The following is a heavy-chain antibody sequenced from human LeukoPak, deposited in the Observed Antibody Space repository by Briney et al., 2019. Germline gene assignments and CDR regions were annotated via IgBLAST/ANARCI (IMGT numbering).Heavy chain of an antibody. CDR2: ISAYNGNT. D-gene: IGHD4-23*01. J-gene: IGHJ4*02. CDR3: ARAAHGGNFDY. V-gene: IGHV1-18*01. CDR1: GGTFSSYA. Sequence: ASVKVSCKASGGTFSSYAISWVRQAPGQGLEWMGWISAYNGNTNYAQKLQGRVTMTTDTSTSTAYMELRSLRSDDTAVYYCARAAHGGNFDYWGQGTLVTVSS.